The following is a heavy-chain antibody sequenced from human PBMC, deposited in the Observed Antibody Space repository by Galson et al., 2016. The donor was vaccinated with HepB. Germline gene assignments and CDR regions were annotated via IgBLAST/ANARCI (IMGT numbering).Heavy chain of an antibody. J-gene: IGHJ4*02. D-gene: IGHD1-26*01. CDR1: GFIFSSCG. CDR3: AKDVGGEAVFEY. Sequence: SLRLSCAASGFIFSSCGMSWVRQAPGKGLEWVSTISDSGSNTHYAVSVGGRFTISRDNSKNTLYLQMKSLRAEDTAVYYCAKDVGGEAVFEYWGQGALVTVSS. V-gene: IGHV3-23*01. CDR2: ISDSGSNT.